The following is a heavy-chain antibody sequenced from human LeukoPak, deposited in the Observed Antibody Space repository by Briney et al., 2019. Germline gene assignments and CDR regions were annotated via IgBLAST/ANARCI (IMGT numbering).Heavy chain of an antibody. CDR3: ATGYRSGGSCYFSFDY. J-gene: IGHJ4*02. V-gene: IGHV3-21*01. Sequence: GGSLRLSCAASGFTFCSYSMNWVRQAPGKGLEWVSSISSSSSYIYYADSVKGRFTISRDNAKNSLYLQMNSLRAEDTAVYYCATGYRSGGSCYFSFDYWGQGTLVTVSS. D-gene: IGHD2-15*01. CDR1: GFTFCSYS. CDR2: ISSSSSYI.